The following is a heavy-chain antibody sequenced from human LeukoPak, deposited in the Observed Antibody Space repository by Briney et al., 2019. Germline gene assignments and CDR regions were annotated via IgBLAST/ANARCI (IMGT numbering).Heavy chain of an antibody. J-gene: IGHJ4*02. V-gene: IGHV1-69*06. CDR1: GGTFSNYT. Sequence: SVKVSCQASGGTFSNYTISWVRQAPGQGLQWMGGIIPIFDTVNYAQKFQGRVTVMADKSTTTAYMELSRLRSDDTAVYYCATGDLATYGGGPFDCWGQGTLVTVSS. CDR3: ATGDLATYGGGPFDC. D-gene: IGHD2-21*01. CDR2: IIPIFDTV.